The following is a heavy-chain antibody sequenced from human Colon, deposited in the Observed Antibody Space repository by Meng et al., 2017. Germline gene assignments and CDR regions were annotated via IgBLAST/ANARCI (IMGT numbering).Heavy chain of an antibody. CDR3: ARGVDWAKSGNF. D-gene: IGHD3-9*01. CDR2: IHPSGST. J-gene: IGHJ4*02. Sequence: QVQLRQWGAGLLKPSETLSLTCAVYGGSFSAYDFTWIRQPPGKGLEWVGEIHPSGSTYYSPSLQSRVTITLDTSKNQFSLTLSSMTAADTAVYYCARGVDWAKSGNFWGQGTLVTVSS. CDR1: GGSFSAYD. V-gene: IGHV4-34*01.